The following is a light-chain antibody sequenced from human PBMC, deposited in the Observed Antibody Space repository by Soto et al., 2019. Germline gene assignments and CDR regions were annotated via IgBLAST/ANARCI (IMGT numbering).Light chain of an antibody. V-gene: IGKV3-20*01. CDR2: GAS. Sequence: EIVLTQSPGTLSLSPGERATLSCRASQSVSSSYLAWYQQKPGQSPRLLIYGASTRATGIPARFSGSGSGTEFTLTISSLQPDDFATYYCQHYNSYSETFGQGTKVDI. CDR3: QHYNSYSET. CDR1: QSVSSSY. J-gene: IGKJ1*01.